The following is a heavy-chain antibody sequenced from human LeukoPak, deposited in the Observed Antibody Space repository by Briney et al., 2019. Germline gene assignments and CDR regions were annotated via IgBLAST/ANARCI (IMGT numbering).Heavy chain of an antibody. CDR3: AGAYYDSSGPGWFDP. D-gene: IGHD3-22*01. CDR1: GFTVIHNY. CDR2: IYSGGST. Sequence: GGSLRLSCAASGFTVIHNYMTWVRQAPGKGLEWVSVIYSGGSTYYADSVEGRFTISRDNSKNTMYLQMNSLRAEDTAVYYCAGAYYDSSGPGWFDPWGQGTLVTVSS. V-gene: IGHV3-66*01. J-gene: IGHJ5*02.